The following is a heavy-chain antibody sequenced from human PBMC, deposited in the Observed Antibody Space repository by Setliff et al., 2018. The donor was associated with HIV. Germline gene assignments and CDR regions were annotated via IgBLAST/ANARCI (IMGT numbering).Heavy chain of an antibody. CDR3: ARDTSMTGYFDS. Sequence: SVKVSCKASGYTFTSYGISWVRQAPGQGPEWMGWISTYSGSTKYAENLQGRVTMTTDTSTSTAYMELRSLRSDDTAVYYCARDTSMTGYFDSWGQGTLVTVSS. D-gene: IGHD3-9*01. J-gene: IGHJ4*02. CDR2: ISTYSGST. CDR1: GYTFTSYG. V-gene: IGHV1-18*01.